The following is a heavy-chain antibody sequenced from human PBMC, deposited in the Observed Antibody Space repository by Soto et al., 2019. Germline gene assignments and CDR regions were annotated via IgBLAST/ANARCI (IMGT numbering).Heavy chain of an antibody. J-gene: IGHJ6*02. V-gene: IGHV4-34*01. D-gene: IGHD2-8*01. CDR3: ARGGHFTNGVCPVYYSYGRDV. CDR2: IKQSGSS. CDR1: GGSFRGYC. Sequence: SDTLSLTCAVDGGSFRGYCWSWIRQPAGEGLEWVGEIKQSGSSSYNPSLKSRVTISVDKSKNQFSLKLSSVTAADTPVYYCARGGHFTNGVCPVYYSYGRDVRGQPTTVTVS.